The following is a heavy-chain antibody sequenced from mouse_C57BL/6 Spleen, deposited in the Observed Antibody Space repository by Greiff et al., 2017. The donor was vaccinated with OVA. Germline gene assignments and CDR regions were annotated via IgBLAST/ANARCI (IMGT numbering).Heavy chain of an antibody. Sequence: EVKLEESGAELVKPGASVKLSCTASGFTINDYYMHWVKQRPDQGLEWIGTIDPEGGETNYAPTFQGQAPITADTSSNTAYLQLSILTTQNTAVYDGARSDDVYALWFAYWGQGTLVTVSA. J-gene: IGHJ3*01. CDR2: IDPEGGET. CDR1: GFTINDYY. CDR3: ARSDDVYALWFAY. D-gene: IGHD2-14*01. V-gene: IGHV14-2*01.